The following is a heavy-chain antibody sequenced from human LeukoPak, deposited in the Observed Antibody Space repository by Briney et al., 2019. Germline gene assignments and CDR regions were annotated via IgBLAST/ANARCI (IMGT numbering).Heavy chain of an antibody. CDR1: GYTFTSYA. D-gene: IGHD6-13*01. CDR3: ARYSSSWRTYFDY. V-gene: IGHV1-3*01. Sequence: GASVKVSCKASGYTFTSYAMHWVRQAPGQRLEWMGWINAGNGNTKYSQKFQGRVTITADESTSTAYMELSSLRSEDTAVYYCARYSSSWRTYFDYWGQGTLVTVSS. J-gene: IGHJ4*02. CDR2: INAGNGNT.